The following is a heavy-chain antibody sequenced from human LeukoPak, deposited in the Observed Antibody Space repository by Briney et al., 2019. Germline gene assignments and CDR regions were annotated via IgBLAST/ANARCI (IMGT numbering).Heavy chain of an antibody. CDR3: ARDTELSSSFAFDI. D-gene: IGHD6-13*01. CDR2: ISLDGSER. J-gene: IGHJ3*02. Sequence: GGXLRLSCAASGFTFSSYWMNWVRQAPGKGLEWVASISLDGSERYYVGSVKGRFPISRDNAKKSLYLRMNSLRAEDTAVYYCARDTELSSSFAFDIWGQGTLVTVSS. CDR1: GFTFSSYW. V-gene: IGHV3-7*01.